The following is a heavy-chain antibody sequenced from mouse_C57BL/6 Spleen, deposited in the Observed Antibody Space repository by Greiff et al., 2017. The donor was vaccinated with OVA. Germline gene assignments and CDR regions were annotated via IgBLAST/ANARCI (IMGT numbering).Heavy chain of an antibody. CDR3: ARGDDYGFDY. V-gene: IGHV1-82*01. Sequence: QVQLKESGPELVKPGASVKISCKASGYAFSSSWMNWVKQRPGKGLEWIGRIYPGDGDTNYNGKFKGKATLTADKSSSTAYMQLSSLTSEDSAVYFCARGDDYGFDYWGQGTTLTVSS. CDR2: IYPGDGDT. J-gene: IGHJ2*01. D-gene: IGHD2-4*01. CDR1: GYAFSSSW.